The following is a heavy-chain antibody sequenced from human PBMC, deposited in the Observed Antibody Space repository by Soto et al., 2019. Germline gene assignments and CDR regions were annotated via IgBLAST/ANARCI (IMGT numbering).Heavy chain of an antibody. CDR1: GFTFRSYG. CDR2: IAYDGADT. D-gene: IGHD2-15*01. CDR3: AKGGGYCSIGSCRTDY. Sequence: QVQLVESGGGVVQPGRSLRLSCAASGFTFRSYGMHWVRQAPGKGLEWVAAIAYDGADTYYLDSVKGRFTISRDNSKDTLPLQMNSLRVEDTAVYYCAKGGGYCSIGSCRTDYWGQGTLVTVSS. J-gene: IGHJ4*02. V-gene: IGHV3-30*18.